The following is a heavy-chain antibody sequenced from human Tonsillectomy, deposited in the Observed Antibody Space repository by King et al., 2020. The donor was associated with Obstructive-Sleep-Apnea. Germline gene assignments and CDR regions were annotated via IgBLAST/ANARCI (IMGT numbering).Heavy chain of an antibody. Sequence: VQLQESGPGLVKPSATLSLTCTVSGGSISSYYWSWIRQPPGKGLEWIGYIYYSGSTNYNPSLKSRVTKSVNTSKNQFSQKLSSVTAADTAVYYCARAAVAGSAEYFQHWGQGTLVTVSS. CDR1: GGSISSYY. J-gene: IGHJ1*01. D-gene: IGHD6-19*01. CDR2: IYYSGST. CDR3: ARAAVAGSAEYFQH. V-gene: IGHV4-59*01.